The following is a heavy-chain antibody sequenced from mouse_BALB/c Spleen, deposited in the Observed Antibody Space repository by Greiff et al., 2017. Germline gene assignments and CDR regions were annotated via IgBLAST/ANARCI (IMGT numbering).Heavy chain of an antibody. Sequence: QVQLQQPGAELVRPGASVKLSCKASGYSFTSYWMNWVKQRPGQGLEWLGMIHPSDSATRLNQKFKDKATLTVDKSSSTAYMQLSSPTSEDSAVYYCARGDGNRAWFAYWGQGTLVTVSA. CDR3: ARGDGNRAWFAY. D-gene: IGHD2-1*01. CDR2: IHPSDSAT. J-gene: IGHJ3*01. CDR1: GYSFTSYW. V-gene: IGHV1-61*01.